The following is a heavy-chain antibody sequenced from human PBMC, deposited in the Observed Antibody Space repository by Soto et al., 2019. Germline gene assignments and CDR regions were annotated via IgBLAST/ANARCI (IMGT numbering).Heavy chain of an antibody. CDR1: GFRISNYF. Sequence: GGSLRLSCVGSGFRISNYFMSWVRQAPGKGLEWVANIKEDGSEKYYVESVKGRFTISRDNAKNSLYLQVNSLRDEETAVYYCARPRFRGMDVWGQGTTVTVSS. CDR3: ARPRFRGMDV. J-gene: IGHJ6*02. V-gene: IGHV3-7*03. CDR2: IKEDGSEK. D-gene: IGHD3-10*01.